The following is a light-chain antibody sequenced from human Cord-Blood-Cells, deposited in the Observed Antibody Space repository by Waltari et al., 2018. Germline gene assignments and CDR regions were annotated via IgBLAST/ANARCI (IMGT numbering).Light chain of an antibody. CDR2: WAS. Sequence: DIVMTQSPDSLAVSLGDRATINCKFTQSVLYSSNNKNYLAWYQQKPGQPPKLLIYWASTRESGVPDRFSGSGSGTDFTLTISSLQAEDVAVYYCQQYYSTPLTFVGGTKVEIK. CDR3: QQYYSTPLT. J-gene: IGKJ4*01. V-gene: IGKV4-1*01. CDR1: QSVLYSSNNKNY.